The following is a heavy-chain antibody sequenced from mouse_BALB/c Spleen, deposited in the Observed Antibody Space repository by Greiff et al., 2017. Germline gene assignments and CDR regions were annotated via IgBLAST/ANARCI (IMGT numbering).Heavy chain of an antibody. D-gene: IGHD2-10*01. CDR2: IYPYNGGT. CDR1: GYTFTDYN. J-gene: IGHJ2*01. V-gene: IGHV1S29*02. CDR3: AAAYYGNYWYYFDY. Sequence: VHVKQSGPELVKPGASVKISCKASGYTFTDYNMHWVKQSHGKSLEWIGYIYPYNGGTGYNQKFKSKATLTVDNSSSTAYMELRSLTSEDSAVYYCAAAYYGNYWYYFDYWGQGTTLTVSS.